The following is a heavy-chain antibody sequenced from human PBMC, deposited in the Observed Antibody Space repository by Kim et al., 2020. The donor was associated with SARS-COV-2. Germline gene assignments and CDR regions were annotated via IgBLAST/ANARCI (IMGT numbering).Heavy chain of an antibody. D-gene: IGHD3-22*01. Sequence: AYAASVQGRFTISRDDSQNTAYLQMNSLKTEDTAVYYCTREGYYYDEIDYWGQGSLVTISS. J-gene: IGHJ4*02. V-gene: IGHV3-73*01. CDR3: TREGYYYDEIDY.